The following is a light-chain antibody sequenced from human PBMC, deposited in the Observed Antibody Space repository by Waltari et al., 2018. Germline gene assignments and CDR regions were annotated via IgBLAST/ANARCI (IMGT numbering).Light chain of an antibody. Sequence: QSVLPQPPSVSGAPGQRVTILCTGGCSRIGAGYDVNCTKQLPGTTPKPLIYGNNNRPSVVPDRFSGSKSGTSASLAITGLQAEDEADYYCQSYDSSLSGSVFGGGTILTVL. CDR2: GNN. CDR1: CSRIGAGYD. V-gene: IGLV1-40*01. J-gene: IGLJ2*01. CDR3: QSYDSSLSGSV.